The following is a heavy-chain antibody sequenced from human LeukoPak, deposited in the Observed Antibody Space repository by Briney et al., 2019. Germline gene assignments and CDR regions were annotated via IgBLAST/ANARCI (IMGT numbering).Heavy chain of an antibody. CDR3: ARVDGSADY. CDR2: VNPNSGNS. V-gene: IGHV1-8*03. Sequence: SVKVSCKTSGHTFTRYDINWLRQATGQGLEWMGWVNPNSGNSGYAQKFQGRVTISRDTSISTAYMELSSLRSEDTAVYYCARVDGSADYWGQGTLVTVSS. D-gene: IGHD1-26*01. CDR1: GHTFTRYD. J-gene: IGHJ4*02.